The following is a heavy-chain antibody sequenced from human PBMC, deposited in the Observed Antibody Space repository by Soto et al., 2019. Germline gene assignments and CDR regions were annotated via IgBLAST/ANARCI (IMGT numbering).Heavy chain of an antibody. CDR3: ARDLMDYYGSGSYYSINPNWFDP. CDR2: IYYSGST. J-gene: IGHJ5*02. D-gene: IGHD3-10*01. CDR1: GGSISSYY. V-gene: IGHV4-59*01. Sequence: PSETLSLTXTVSGGSISSYYWSWIRQPPGKGLEWIGYIYYSGSTNYNPSLKSRVTISVDTSKNQFSLKLSSVTAADTAVYYCARDLMDYYGSGSYYSINPNWFDPWGQGTLVTVSS.